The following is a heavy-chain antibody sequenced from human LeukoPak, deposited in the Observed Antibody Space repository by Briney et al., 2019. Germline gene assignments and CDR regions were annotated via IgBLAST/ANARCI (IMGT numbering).Heavy chain of an antibody. CDR1: GDSVSNNSAA. CDR3: ARAHNWNDYYYYYYMDV. CDR2: TYYRSKWYN. V-gene: IGHV6-1*01. D-gene: IGHD1-20*01. J-gene: IGHJ6*03. Sequence: SQTLSLTCAISGDSVSNNSAAWNWIRQSPSRGLEWLGRTYYRSKWYNDYAVSVKSRITINPDTSKNQFSLQLNSVTPEDTAVYYCARAHNWNDYYYYYYMDVWGKGTTVTVSS.